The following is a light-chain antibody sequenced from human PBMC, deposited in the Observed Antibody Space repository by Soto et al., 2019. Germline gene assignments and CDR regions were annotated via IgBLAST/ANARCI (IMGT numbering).Light chain of an antibody. CDR1: SSNIGAGHD. J-gene: IGLJ1*01. CDR2: GNR. Sequence: QSVLTQPPSMSGAPGQRVTISCTGSSSNIGAGHDVHWYQQFPGKAPKLLIFGNRNRPSGVPDRFSGSRSGTSASLAITGLQAEDEADYYCQSQVNSLSGSYVFGTGTKVTVL. V-gene: IGLV1-40*01. CDR3: QSQVNSLSGSYV.